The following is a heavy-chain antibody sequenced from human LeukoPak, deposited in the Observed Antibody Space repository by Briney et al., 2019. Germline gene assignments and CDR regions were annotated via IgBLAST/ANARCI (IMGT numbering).Heavy chain of an antibody. D-gene: IGHD6-13*01. Sequence: GGSLRLSCAASGFTFSSYWMSWVRQAPGKGLEWVANIKQDGSEKYYVDSVKGRFTISRDNAKNTLYLHMNSLRAEDTAVYYCARLNYTSSWYNWFDPWGQGTLVTVSS. CDR2: IKQDGSEK. J-gene: IGHJ5*02. V-gene: IGHV3-7*01. CDR1: GFTFSSYW. CDR3: ARLNYTSSWYNWFDP.